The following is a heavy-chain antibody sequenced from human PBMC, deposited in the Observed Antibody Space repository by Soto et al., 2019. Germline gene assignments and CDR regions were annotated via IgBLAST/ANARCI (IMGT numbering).Heavy chain of an antibody. Sequence: QVQLQESGPGLVKPSQTLSLTCTVSGGSISSGDYYWSWIRQPPGKGLEWIGYIYYSGSTYYNPSLKSGVTISVDTSKNQFSLKLSSVTAADTAVYYCARDPAYYGDYGWAFDIWGQGTMVTVSS. D-gene: IGHD4-17*01. CDR1: GGSISSGDYY. J-gene: IGHJ3*02. CDR3: ARDPAYYGDYGWAFDI. CDR2: IYYSGST. V-gene: IGHV4-30-4*01.